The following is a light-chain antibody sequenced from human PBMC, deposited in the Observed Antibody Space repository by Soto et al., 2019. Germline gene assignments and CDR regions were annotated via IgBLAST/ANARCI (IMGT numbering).Light chain of an antibody. Sequence: QSVLTQPASVSGSPGQSITISCTGTSSDIGAYNFVPWYQQHPGKAPKLMLYDVNIRPSGVSNRFSGSKSGNTASLTISGLQAEDEADYHCTSWTTSTTMIFGGGSKVTVL. CDR1: SSDIGAYNF. J-gene: IGLJ2*01. V-gene: IGLV2-14*03. CDR3: TSWTTSTTMI. CDR2: DVN.